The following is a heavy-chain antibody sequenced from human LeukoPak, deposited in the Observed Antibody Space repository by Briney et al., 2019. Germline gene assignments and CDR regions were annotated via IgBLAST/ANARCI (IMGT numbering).Heavy chain of an antibody. CDR2: IYYSGST. CDR3: ARDNYSSSWYRPFDY. Sequence: PSETLSLTCTVSGGSISSSSYYWGWIRQPPGKGLEWIGSIYYSGSTYYNPSLKSRVTISVDKSRNQFSLKLSSVTAADTAVYYCARDNYSSSWYRPFDYWGQGTLVTVSS. V-gene: IGHV4-39*07. J-gene: IGHJ4*02. D-gene: IGHD6-13*01. CDR1: GGSISSSSYY.